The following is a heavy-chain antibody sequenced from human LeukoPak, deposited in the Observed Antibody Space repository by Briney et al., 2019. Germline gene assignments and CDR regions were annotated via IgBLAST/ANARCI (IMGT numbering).Heavy chain of an antibody. CDR2: ISSSSSYI. J-gene: IGHJ4*02. Sequence: GGSPRLSCAASGFTFSSYSMNWVRQAPGKGLEWVSSISSSSSYIYYADSVKGRFTISRDNAKNSLYLQMNSLRAEDTAVYYCASFMTTVSINDYWGQGTLVTVSS. D-gene: IGHD4-17*01. CDR3: ASFMTTVSINDY. CDR1: GFTFSSYS. V-gene: IGHV3-21*01.